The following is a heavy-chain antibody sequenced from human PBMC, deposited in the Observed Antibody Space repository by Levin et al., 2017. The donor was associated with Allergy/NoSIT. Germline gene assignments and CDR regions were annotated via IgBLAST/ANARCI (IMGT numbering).Heavy chain of an antibody. V-gene: IGHV3-7*01. CDR2: IKQDGSET. CDR3: AREEGWGYHYGMDV. J-gene: IGHJ6*02. CDR1: GFTFTSFC. D-gene: IGHD3-16*02. Sequence: GGSLRLSCAASGFTFTSFCMTWVRQAPGKGLEWVANIKQDGSETYYVDSVKGRFTISRDNAKNSVYLQMNSLRVDDTAVYYCAREEGWGYHYGMDVWGQGTTVTVSS.